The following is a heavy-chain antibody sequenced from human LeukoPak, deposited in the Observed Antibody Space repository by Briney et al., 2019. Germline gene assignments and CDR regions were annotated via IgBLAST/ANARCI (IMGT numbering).Heavy chain of an antibody. D-gene: IGHD1-7*01. CDR1: GGSFSGYC. CDR2: INHSGST. J-gene: IGHJ4*02. V-gene: IGHV4-34*01. Sequence: SEALSLTCAVYGGSFSGYCWSWIRQPPGKGLEWIGEINHSGSTNYNPSLKSRVTISVDTSKNQFSLKLSSVTAADTAVYYCASISSPWNSYFDYWGQGTLVTVSS. CDR3: ASISSPWNSYFDY.